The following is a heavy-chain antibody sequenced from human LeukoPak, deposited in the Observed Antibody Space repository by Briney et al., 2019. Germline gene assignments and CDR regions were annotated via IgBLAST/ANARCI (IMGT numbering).Heavy chain of an antibody. CDR1: GYSFSSYW. V-gene: IGHV5-51*01. J-gene: IGHJ4*02. CDR3: ARRDGYDSTTFDY. D-gene: IGHD5-24*01. Sequence: GESLKISCKGSGYSFSSYWIGWVRQLPGKGLEGMGIIYPGDSDTRYSPSFQGQVTISADKSISTAYLQWSILKASDTAMYYCARRDGYDSTTFDYWGQGTLVTVSS. CDR2: IYPGDSDT.